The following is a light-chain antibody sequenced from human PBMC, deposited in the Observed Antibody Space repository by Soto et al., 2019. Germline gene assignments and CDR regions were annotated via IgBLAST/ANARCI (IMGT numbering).Light chain of an antibody. CDR1: HRISSH. CDR2: GAS. CDR3: QRPYSTQYT. J-gene: IGKJ2*01. V-gene: IGKV1-39*01. Sequence: DILMTQSQSSRSASVGDRVTITCRARHRISSHVNWYHQRPGKAPTLLIFGASVLQSGVPSRFSGTGSGTEVTLTIRSLQPEDRGTYYCQRPYSTQYTFGQGTTVVIK.